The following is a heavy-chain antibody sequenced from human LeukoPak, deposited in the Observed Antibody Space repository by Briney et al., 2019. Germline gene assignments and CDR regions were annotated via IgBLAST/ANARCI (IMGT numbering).Heavy chain of an antibody. CDR3: ARRGSGWYFEY. CDR2: IYYSGST. J-gene: IGHJ4*02. CDR1: GGSISSSSYY. D-gene: IGHD6-19*01. V-gene: IGHV4-39*07. Sequence: SETLSLTCTVSGGSISSSSYYWGWIRHPPGKGLEWIGSIYYSGSTYYNPSLKSRVTISVDKSKNQFSLNLSSVTAADTAVYFCARRGSGWYFEYWGQGTLVTVSS.